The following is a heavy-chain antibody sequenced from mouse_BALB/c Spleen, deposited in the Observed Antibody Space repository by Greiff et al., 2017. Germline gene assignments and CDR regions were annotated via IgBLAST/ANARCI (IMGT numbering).Heavy chain of an antibody. J-gene: IGHJ3*01. D-gene: IGHD2-4*01. CDR3: TSYDYDEGFAY. Sequence: LQQPGSELVRPGASVKLSCKASGYTFTSYWMHWVKQRPGQGLEWIGNIYPGSGSTNYDEKFKSKATLTVDTSSSTAYMQLSSLTSEDSAVYYCTSYDYDEGFAYWGQGTLVTVSA. CDR2: IYPGSGST. V-gene: IGHV1S22*01. CDR1: GYTFTSYW.